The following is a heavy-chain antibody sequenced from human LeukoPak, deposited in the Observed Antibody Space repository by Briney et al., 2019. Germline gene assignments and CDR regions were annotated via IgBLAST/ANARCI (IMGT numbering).Heavy chain of an antibody. V-gene: IGHV4-31*03. Sequence: PSQTLSLTCTVSGGSISSGGYYWSWIRQHPGKGLEWIGYIYYSGSTYYNPSLKSRVTISVDTSKNQFSLKLSSVTAADTAVYYCARDFRTAAAGTVNWFDPWGQGTTVTVSS. CDR2: IYYSGST. CDR1: GGSISSGGYY. CDR3: ARDFRTAAAGTVNWFDP. D-gene: IGHD6-13*01. J-gene: IGHJ5*01.